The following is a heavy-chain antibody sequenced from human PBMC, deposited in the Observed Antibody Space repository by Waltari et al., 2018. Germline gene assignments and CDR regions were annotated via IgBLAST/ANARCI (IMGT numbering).Heavy chain of an antibody. V-gene: IGHV3-23*01. CDR3: AKDPLNDYGGWDDF. CDR2: ISGSGDNT. D-gene: IGHD4-17*01. Sequence: EVQLLESGGTLVQPGGSLSLSCAASGFILVINGLSWVRQAPGKGLTWVSSISGSGDNTYYADSVKGRFTISRDNSMNTLYLQMNSLRVEDSAVYYCAKDPLNDYGGWDDFWGQGTLVTVSS. J-gene: IGHJ4*02. CDR1: GFILVING.